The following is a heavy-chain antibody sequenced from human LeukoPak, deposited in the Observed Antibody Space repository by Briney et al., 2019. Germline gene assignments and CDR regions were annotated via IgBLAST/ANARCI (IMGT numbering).Heavy chain of an antibody. CDR2: TYYRSKWYN. J-gene: IGHJ5*02. V-gene: IGHV6-1*01. CDR1: GDSVSSNSAA. D-gene: IGHD1-26*01. Sequence: RSQTLSLTCAISGDSVSSNSAAWIWIRQSPSRGLEWLGRTYYRSKWYNDYAVSVKGRITINPDTSKNQFSLQLNSVTPEDTAVYYCATVARSASGSYADNWFDPWGLGILVTVSS. CDR3: ATVARSASGSYADNWFDP.